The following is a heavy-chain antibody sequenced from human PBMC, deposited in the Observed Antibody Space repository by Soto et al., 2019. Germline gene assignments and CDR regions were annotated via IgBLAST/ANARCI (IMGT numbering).Heavy chain of an antibody. D-gene: IGHD1-26*01. CDR2: IFYSGST. J-gene: IGHJ4*02. CDR1: GGSISSGGYY. Sequence: SETLSLTCTVSGGSISSGGYYWTWIRQHPEKGLEWIGYIFYSGSTYYNPSLKSRVTISIDTSKNQFSLKLSSVTAAGTAVYYCARDHGGTLYWGQGTLVTVSS. V-gene: IGHV4-31*03. CDR3: ARDHGGTLY.